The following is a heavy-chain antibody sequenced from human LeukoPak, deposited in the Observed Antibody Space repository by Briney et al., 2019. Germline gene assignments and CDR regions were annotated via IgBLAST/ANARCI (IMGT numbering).Heavy chain of an antibody. CDR1: GFTFSNYD. CDR2: ISFDGSQK. CDR3: AKDITATFFRSSINVDY. J-gene: IGHJ4*02. V-gene: IGHV3-30*18. D-gene: IGHD2-15*01. Sequence: GGSLRLSCAASGFTFSNYDMHWVRQAPGKGLEWVAVISFDGSQKYYSDSVKGRFTISRDNSKNTLYLQMNSLRAEDTAVYCCAKDITATFFRSSINVDYWGQGTLVTVSS.